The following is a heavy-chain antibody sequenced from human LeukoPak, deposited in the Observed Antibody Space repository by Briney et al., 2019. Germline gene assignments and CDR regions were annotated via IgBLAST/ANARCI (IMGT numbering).Heavy chain of an antibody. D-gene: IGHD3-10*01. CDR3: AKGAGSYLYYFDY. J-gene: IGHJ4*02. CDR2: IREDGTIT. Sequence: GGSLRLSCAASGFTFSSYWMHWVRQVPGKGLVWVSRIREDGTITNYEDSVKGRFTIFRDNARNTLYLQMHSLRAEDTAVYYCAKGAGSYLYYFDYWGQGTLVTVSS. V-gene: IGHV3-74*01. CDR1: GFTFSSYW.